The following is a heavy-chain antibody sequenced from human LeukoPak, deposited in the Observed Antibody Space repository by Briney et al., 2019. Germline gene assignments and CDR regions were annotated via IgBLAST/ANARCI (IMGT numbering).Heavy chain of an antibody. Sequence: PSETLSLTCTVSGGSISSYYWSWIRQPPGKGLEWVSAISGSGGSTYYADSVKGRFTISRDNSKNTLYLQMNSLRAEDTAVYYCARDFPDQWELLGMFDYWGQGTLVTVSS. D-gene: IGHD1-26*01. CDR2: ISGSGGST. CDR1: GGSISSYY. CDR3: ARDFPDQWELLGMFDY. J-gene: IGHJ4*02. V-gene: IGHV3-23*01.